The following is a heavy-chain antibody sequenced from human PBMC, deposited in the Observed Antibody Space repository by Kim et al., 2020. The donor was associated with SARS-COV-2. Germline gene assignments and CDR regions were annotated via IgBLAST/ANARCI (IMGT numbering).Heavy chain of an antibody. CDR3: ATVVFYYDAGYFKN. CDR1: GYTVTYSY. D-gene: IGHD3-22*01. CDR2: IYSGGNT. J-gene: IGHJ1*01. V-gene: IGHV3-66*01. Sequence: GGSLRLSCAASGYTVTYSYMGWVRQAPGKGLEWVSFIYSGGNTIYSDSVEGRLIISRDHSKNTLYLQMNSLRAGETAVYYCATVVFYYDAGYFKNWGQGTRVTVSS.